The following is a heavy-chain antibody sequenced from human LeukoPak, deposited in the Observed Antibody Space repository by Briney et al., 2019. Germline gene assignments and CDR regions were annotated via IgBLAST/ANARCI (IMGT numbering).Heavy chain of an antibody. V-gene: IGHV3-20*04. Sequence: GGSLRLSCAASGFTFSSYAMSWVRQAPGKGLEWVSGINWNGGNTGYADSVKGRFTISRDNAKNSLYLQMDSLRAEDTALYYCGRDLSGWYGPDYWGQGTLVTVSS. CDR2: INWNGGNT. CDR3: GRDLSGWYGPDY. J-gene: IGHJ4*02. D-gene: IGHD6-19*01. CDR1: GFTFSSYA.